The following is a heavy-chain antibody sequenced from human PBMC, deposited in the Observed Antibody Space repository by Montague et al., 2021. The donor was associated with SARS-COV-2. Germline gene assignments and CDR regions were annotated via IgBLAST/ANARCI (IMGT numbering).Heavy chain of an antibody. CDR2: INHGGIT. D-gene: IGHD3-10*01. V-gene: IGHV4-34*01. CDR1: GGSFNDYY. J-gene: IGHJ2*01. CDR3: AGKMTILWFGASPLWYFDL. Sequence: SETLSLTCAVYGGSFNDYYWSWIRQPPGKGLEWIGEINHGGITNYSPSLKSRVTISVGTSKNQFSLKLSSVTAADTAVYYCAGKMTILWFGASPLWYFDLWGRGTLVTVSS.